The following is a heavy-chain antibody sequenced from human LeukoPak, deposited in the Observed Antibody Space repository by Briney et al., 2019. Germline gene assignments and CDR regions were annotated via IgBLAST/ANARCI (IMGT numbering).Heavy chain of an antibody. CDR2: IYHSGST. Sequence: PSETLSLTCTGSGYSISSGYYWGWTRQPPGKGLEWIGSIYHSGSTYYNPSLKSRVTISVDTSKNQFSLKLSSGTAADTAVYYCARALGEYQLLNWFDPWGQGTLVTVSS. V-gene: IGHV4-38-2*02. CDR3: ARALGEYQLLNWFDP. D-gene: IGHD2-2*01. CDR1: GYSISSGYY. J-gene: IGHJ5*02.